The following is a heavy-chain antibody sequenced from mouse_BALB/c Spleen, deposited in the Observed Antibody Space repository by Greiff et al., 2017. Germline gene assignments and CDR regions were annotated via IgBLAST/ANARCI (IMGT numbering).Heavy chain of an antibody. CDR3: ARGGGNYVFAY. CDR1: GYAFTNYL. Sequence: VMLVESGAELVRPGTSVKVSCKASGYAFTNYLIEWVKQRPGQGLEWIGVINPGSGGTNYNEKFKGKATLTADKSSSTAYMQLSSLTSDDSAVYFCARGGGNYVFAYWGQGTLVTVSA. J-gene: IGHJ3*01. V-gene: IGHV1-54*01. CDR2: INPGSGGT. D-gene: IGHD2-1*01.